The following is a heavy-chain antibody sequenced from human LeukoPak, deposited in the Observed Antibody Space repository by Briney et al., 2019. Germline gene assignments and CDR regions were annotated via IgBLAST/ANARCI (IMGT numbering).Heavy chain of an antibody. CDR2: ISSSTTDI. D-gene: IGHD3-9*01. CDR1: GFTFTGYT. Sequence: GGSLRLSCAASGFTFTGYTINWVRQAPGKGLEWVSCISSSTTDIYYADSVKGRFTISRDNAKRSVYLQMNSLRVEDTAVYYCARALLRYFDWSRAYYMDVWGKGTTVTVSS. CDR3: ARALLRYFDWSRAYYMDV. V-gene: IGHV3-21*01. J-gene: IGHJ6*03.